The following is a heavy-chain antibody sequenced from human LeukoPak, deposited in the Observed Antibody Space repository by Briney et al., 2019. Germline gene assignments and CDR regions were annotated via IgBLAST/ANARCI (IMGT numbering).Heavy chain of an antibody. CDR2: IYYSGST. D-gene: IGHD3-10*01. V-gene: IGHV4-39*01. Sequence: SETLSLTCTVSGGSISSSSYYWGWIRQPPGKGLEWIGSIYYSGSTYYKPSLKSRVTISVDTSKNQFSLKLNSVTAADTAVYYCASHHYYDSGSSYNWFDPWGQGTLVTVSS. CDR3: ASHHYYDSGSSYNWFDP. J-gene: IGHJ5*02. CDR1: GGSISSSSYY.